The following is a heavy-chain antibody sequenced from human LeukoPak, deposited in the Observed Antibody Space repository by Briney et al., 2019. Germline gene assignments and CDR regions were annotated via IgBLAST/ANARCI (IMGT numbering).Heavy chain of an antibody. Sequence: GGSLRLSCSVSGFTFSSYAMHWVRQAPGKGLEYVSAISSNGGSTHYADSVKGRFTISRDNSKNTLYLQMSSLRTEDTAVYYCVKRPGGIAAPYYFDYWGQGTLVTVSS. CDR3: VKRPGGIAAPYYFDY. D-gene: IGHD6-6*01. CDR2: ISSNGGST. CDR1: GFTFSSYA. V-gene: IGHV3-64D*09. J-gene: IGHJ4*02.